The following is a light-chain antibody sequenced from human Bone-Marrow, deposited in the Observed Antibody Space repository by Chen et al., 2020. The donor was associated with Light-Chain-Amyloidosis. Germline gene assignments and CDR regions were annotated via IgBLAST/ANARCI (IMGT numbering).Light chain of an antibody. Sequence: EXVXTXXXATXXXSPGERATLSCXASQXXSSXXXWYQPXPGPATRLRIYGATTRAXGIPARXSGSXSGTXXXLTIXSLXSEDFXXYYCQQHNNWRGTFGQGTKVEIK. CDR1: QXXSSX. CDR2: GAT. CDR3: QQHNNWRGT. J-gene: IGKJ1*01. V-gene: IGKV3-15*01.